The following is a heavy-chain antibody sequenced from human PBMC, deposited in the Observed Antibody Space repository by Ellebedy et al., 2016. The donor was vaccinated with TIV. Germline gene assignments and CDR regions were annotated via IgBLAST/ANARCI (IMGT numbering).Heavy chain of an antibody. V-gene: IGHV3-23*01. CDR1: GFTFNDYV. Sequence: GESLKISCAASGFTFNDYVMAWVRQVPGKGLEWVSAVSESDGRTFYADSVKGRFTISRDNSKNTLFLQMNSLTAGDTAVYYCTKRADNWGFFDYWGQGTLVTVSS. J-gene: IGHJ4*02. CDR3: TKRADNWGFFDY. D-gene: IGHD1-1*01. CDR2: VSESDGRT.